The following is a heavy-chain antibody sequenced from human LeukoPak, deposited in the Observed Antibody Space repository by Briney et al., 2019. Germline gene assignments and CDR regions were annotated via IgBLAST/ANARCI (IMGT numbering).Heavy chain of an antibody. CDR3: ARDGMDY. Sequence: GGSLRLSCAASGSTFSSCAMHWVRQAPGKGLEWVAVISYDGSNKYYADSVKGRFTISRDNSKNTLYLQMNSLRAEDTAVYYCARDGMDYWGQGTLVTVSS. CDR1: GSTFSSCA. V-gene: IGHV3-30*04. CDR2: ISYDGSNK. J-gene: IGHJ4*02.